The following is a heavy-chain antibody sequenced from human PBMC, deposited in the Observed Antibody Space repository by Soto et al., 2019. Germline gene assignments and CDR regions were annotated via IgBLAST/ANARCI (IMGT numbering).Heavy chain of an antibody. Sequence: QVQLVESGGGVVQPGRSLRLSCAASGFTFSSYGMHWVRQAPGKGLEWVAVIWYDGSNKYYADSVKGRVTISRDNSXXTLYLQMNSLRAEDTAVYYCAREKTQVGDTGWFDPWGQGTLVTVSS. J-gene: IGHJ5*02. CDR2: IWYDGSNK. V-gene: IGHV3-33*01. CDR1: GFTFSSYG. D-gene: IGHD1-26*01. CDR3: AREKTQVGDTGWFDP.